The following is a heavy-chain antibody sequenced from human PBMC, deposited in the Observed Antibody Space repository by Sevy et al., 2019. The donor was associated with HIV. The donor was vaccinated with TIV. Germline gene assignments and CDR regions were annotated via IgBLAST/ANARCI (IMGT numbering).Heavy chain of an antibody. CDR2: ISGSGGST. Sequence: GGSLRLSCAASGFSFSWYWMSWVRQTPGKGLEWVSAISGSGGSTYYADSVKGRFTISRDNSKNTLYLQMNSLRAEDTAVYYCAKERITMIVVPICYFDYWGQGTLVTVSS. CDR3: AKERITMIVVPICYFDY. V-gene: IGHV3-23*01. J-gene: IGHJ4*02. CDR1: GFSFSWYW. D-gene: IGHD3-22*01.